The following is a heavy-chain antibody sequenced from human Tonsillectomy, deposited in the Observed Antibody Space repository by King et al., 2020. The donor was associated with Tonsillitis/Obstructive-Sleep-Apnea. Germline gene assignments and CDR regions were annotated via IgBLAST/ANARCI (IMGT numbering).Heavy chain of an antibody. V-gene: IGHV3-23*04. D-gene: IGHD4-17*01. CDR3: AKVFSTLPTTKTFDY. CDR2: ISGSGGNT. J-gene: IGHJ4*02. Sequence: DVQLVESGGGLVQPGGSLRLSCAASGFTFSSYAMSWVRQAPGKGLDWVSGISGSGGNTYYADSGKGRFTISRDNSKNTLYLQMNSLRAEDTAVFYCAKVFSTLPTTKTFDYWGQGTVVTVSS. CDR1: GFTFSSYA.